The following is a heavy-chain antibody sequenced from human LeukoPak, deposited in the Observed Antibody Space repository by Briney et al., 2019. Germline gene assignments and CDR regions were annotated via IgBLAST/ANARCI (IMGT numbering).Heavy chain of an antibody. V-gene: IGHV3-30*02. CDR3: AYSPGHCSGGSCNNYYYYYMDV. Sequence: GGSLSLSCAASGFTFSSYGMHWVRQAPGKGLEWVAFIRYDGSNKYYADSVKGRFTISRDNSKNTLYLQMNSLRAEDTAVYYCAYSPGHCSGGSCNNYYYYYMDVWGKGTTVTISS. D-gene: IGHD2-15*01. CDR2: IRYDGSNK. CDR1: GFTFSSYG. J-gene: IGHJ6*03.